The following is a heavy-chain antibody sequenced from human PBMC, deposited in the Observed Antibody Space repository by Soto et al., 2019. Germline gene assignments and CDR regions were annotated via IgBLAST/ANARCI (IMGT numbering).Heavy chain of an antibody. CDR2: INPNSGST. Sequence: VSVKVSCKASGYAFTCYYMHWVRQAPGQRHEWMGIINPNSGSTSYAQKFQGCVTITRDTSSSTAYMELSRLRSDGTFVYYCARDPYGSGPLLDYWGEATLVTVSS. D-gene: IGHD3-10*01. V-gene: IGHV1-2*01. CDR1: GYAFTCYY. CDR3: ARDPYGSGPLLDY. J-gene: IGHJ4*02.